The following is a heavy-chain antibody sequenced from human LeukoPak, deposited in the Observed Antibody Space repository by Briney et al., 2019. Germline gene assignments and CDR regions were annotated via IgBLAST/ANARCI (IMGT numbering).Heavy chain of an antibody. J-gene: IGHJ3*02. CDR3: ARGGGSGWLDAFDI. CDR2: ISGSGGST. CDR1: GFTFSTYA. V-gene: IGHV3-23*01. Sequence: GGSLRLSCAASGFTFSTYAVNWVRQAPGKGLEWVSPISGSGGSTYYADSVKGRFTISRDNSKNTLYLQMNSLRAEDTAVYYCARGGGSGWLDAFDIWGQGTMVTVSS. D-gene: IGHD6-19*01.